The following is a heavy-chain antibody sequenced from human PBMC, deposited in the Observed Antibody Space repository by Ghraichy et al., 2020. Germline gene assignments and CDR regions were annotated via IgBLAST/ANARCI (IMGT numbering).Heavy chain of an antibody. CDR1: GFTFSSYA. D-gene: IGHD3-3*01. V-gene: IGHV3-23*01. J-gene: IGHJ6*02. CDR2: ISGSGGST. Sequence: GGSLRLSCAASGFTFSSYAMSWVRQAPGKGLEWVSAISGSGGSTYYADSVKGRFTISRDNSKNTLYLQMNSLRAEDTAVYYCAKVDSRGGYYRQPDYYYYGMDVWGQGTTVTVSS. CDR3: AKVDSRGGYYRQPDYYYYGMDV.